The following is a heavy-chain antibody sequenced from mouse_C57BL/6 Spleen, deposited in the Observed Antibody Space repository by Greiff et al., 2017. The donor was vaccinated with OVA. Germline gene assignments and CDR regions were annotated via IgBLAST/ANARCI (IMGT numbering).Heavy chain of an antibody. D-gene: IGHD2-4*01. CDR3: ARRAEIYYYYDGAMDY. CDR2: IDPTDSYT. Sequence: VQLQQSGAELVMPGASVKLSCKASGYTFTSYWMHWVKQRPGKGLEWIGEIDPTDSYTNYNQKFKGKATLTVDKSSITAYMQISSLTSEDSTVDYCARRAEIYYYYDGAMDYWGQGTSVTVSS. J-gene: IGHJ4*01. V-gene: IGHV1-69*01. CDR1: GYTFTSYW.